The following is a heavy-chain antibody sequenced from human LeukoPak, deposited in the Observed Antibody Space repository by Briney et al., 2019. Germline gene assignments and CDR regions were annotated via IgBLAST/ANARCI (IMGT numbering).Heavy chain of an antibody. V-gene: IGHV3-21*01. D-gene: IGHD2-15*01. CDR1: GFTFSSYS. J-gene: IGHJ4*02. CDR3: ARVGWMSCSGGSCYSGGRDFDY. CDR2: ISSSSSYI. Sequence: GRSLRLSCAASGFTFSSYSMNWVRQAPGKGLEWVSSISSSSSYIYYADSVKGRFTISRDNAKNSLYLQMNSLRAEDTAVYYCARVGWMSCSGGSCYSGGRDFDYWGQGTLVTVSS.